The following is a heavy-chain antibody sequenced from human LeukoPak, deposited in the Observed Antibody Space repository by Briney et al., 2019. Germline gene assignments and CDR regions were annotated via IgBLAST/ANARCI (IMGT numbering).Heavy chain of an antibody. CDR2: INPNSGGT. J-gene: IGHJ4*02. CDR1: GYTFTGYY. D-gene: IGHD5-18*01. Sequence: GASVKDSCKASGYTFTGYYMHWVRQAPGQGLEWMGRINPNSGGTNYAQKFQDRVTMTTDTSTSTVYMELRSLRSDDTAVYYCARDIATIQHQDWGQGTLVTVSS. V-gene: IGHV1-2*06. CDR3: ARDIATIQHQD.